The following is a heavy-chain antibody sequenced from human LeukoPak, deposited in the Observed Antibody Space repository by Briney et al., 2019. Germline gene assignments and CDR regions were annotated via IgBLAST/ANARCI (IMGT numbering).Heavy chain of an antibody. D-gene: IGHD4-23*01. Sequence: GGSLRLPCAASGFTFSSYEMNWVRQVPGKGLEWVSYISSSSAYIYYADSLEGRFTISRDNVRNSLYLQMNSLRAEDTAVYYCAGDYEGNLAFDIWGQGTMVTVSS. V-gene: IGHV3-21*05. CDR2: ISSSSAYI. CDR3: AGDYEGNLAFDI. J-gene: IGHJ3*02. CDR1: GFTFSSYE.